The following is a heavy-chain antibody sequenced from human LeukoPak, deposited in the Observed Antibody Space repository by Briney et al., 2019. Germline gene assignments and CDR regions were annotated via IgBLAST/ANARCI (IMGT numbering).Heavy chain of an antibody. Sequence: SETLSLTCTISGGSISSCTYYWGWIRQPPGKGLEWIGSIYYSGLTYYNPSLERRVTISVDTSKNQFSLKLSSVTAADTAIYYCAKHYMGSSYNRGLDYWGQGTLVTVSS. CDR1: GGSISSCTYY. CDR2: IYYSGLT. J-gene: IGHJ4*02. CDR3: AKHYMGSSYNRGLDY. D-gene: IGHD3-10*01. V-gene: IGHV4-39*01.